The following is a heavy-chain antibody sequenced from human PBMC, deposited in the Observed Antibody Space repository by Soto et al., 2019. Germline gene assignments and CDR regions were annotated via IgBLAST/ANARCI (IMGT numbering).Heavy chain of an antibody. D-gene: IGHD1-1*01. CDR3: VRHEVALSGAYNMDV. Sequence: QLQLQESGPGLVKPSETLSLICTVSPDSITSSGYYWGWIHQTPGKGLEWIGSIYYNGTTYYNPSLKSRVFISVDASKDQFSLRLKSVTVADTATFYCVRHEVALSGAYNMDVWGRGTTVTVS. CDR2: IYYNGTT. V-gene: IGHV4-39*01. CDR1: PDSITSSGYY. J-gene: IGHJ6*02.